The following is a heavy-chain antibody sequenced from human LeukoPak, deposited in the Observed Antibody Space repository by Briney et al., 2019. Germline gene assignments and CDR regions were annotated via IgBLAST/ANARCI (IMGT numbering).Heavy chain of an antibody. Sequence: GASVKVSCKASGYTFTGYYMHWVRQAPGQGLEGMGWINPNSGGTNYAQKFQGRVTMTRDTSISTAYMELSRLRSDDTAVYYCARVPLDRYYDYVWGSWYFDYWGQGTLVTVSS. D-gene: IGHD3-16*01. CDR1: GYTFTGYY. V-gene: IGHV1-2*02. CDR3: ARVPLDRYYDYVWGSWYFDY. J-gene: IGHJ4*02. CDR2: INPNSGGT.